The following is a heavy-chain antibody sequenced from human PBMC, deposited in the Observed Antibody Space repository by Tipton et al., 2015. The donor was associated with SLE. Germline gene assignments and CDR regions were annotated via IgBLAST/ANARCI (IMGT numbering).Heavy chain of an antibody. V-gene: IGHV1-69*06. CDR3: ARSRASSSLNCFDY. D-gene: IGHD6-13*01. J-gene: IGHJ4*02. Sequence: QLVQSGAEVKKPGSSVKVSCKASGGTFSSYAISWVRQAPGQGLEWMGGVIPIFGTANYAQKFLGRVTVTAAKSTSKAHMELSSLRSEDTAVYYCARSRASSSLNCFDYWGQGTLVTVSS. CDR1: GGTFSSYA. CDR2: VIPIFGTA.